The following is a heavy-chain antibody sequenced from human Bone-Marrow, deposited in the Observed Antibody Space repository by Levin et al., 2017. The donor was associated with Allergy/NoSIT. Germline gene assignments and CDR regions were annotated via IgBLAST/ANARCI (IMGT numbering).Heavy chain of an antibody. D-gene: IGHD3-3*01. CDR1: GFTFSSYS. Sequence: PWGSLRLSCAASGFTFSSYSMNWVRQAPGKGLEWVSSISSSSSYIYYADSVKGRFTISRDNAKNSLYLQMNSLRAEDTAVYYCASWNFWSGYYLSSDSYYYYGMDVWGQGTTVTVSS. CDR3: ASWNFWSGYYLSSDSYYYYGMDV. CDR2: ISSSSSYI. V-gene: IGHV3-21*01. J-gene: IGHJ6*02.